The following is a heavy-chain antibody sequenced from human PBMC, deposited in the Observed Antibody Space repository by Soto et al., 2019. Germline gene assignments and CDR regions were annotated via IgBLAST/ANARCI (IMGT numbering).Heavy chain of an antibody. V-gene: IGHV1-2*04. CDR3: ARTPVAGNQNWFDP. J-gene: IGHJ5*02. CDR1: GYTFTGYY. Sequence: ASVKVSCKASGYTFTGYYMHWVRQAPGQGLEWMGWINPNSGGTNYAQKFQGWVTMTRDTSISTAYMELSRLRSDDTAVYYCARTPVAGNQNWFDPWGQGTRVTVSS. D-gene: IGHD6-19*01. CDR2: INPNSGGT.